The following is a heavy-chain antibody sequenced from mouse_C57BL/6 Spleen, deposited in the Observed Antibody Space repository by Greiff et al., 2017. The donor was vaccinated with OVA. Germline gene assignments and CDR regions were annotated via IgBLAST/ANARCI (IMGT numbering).Heavy chain of an antibody. CDR1: GFTFSSYT. V-gene: IGHV5-9*01. CDR3: ARHAYDYDGGDYFDY. CDR2: ISGGGGNT. J-gene: IGHJ2*01. Sequence: EVMLVESGGGLVKPGGSLKLSCAASGFTFSSYTMSWVRQTPEKRLEWVATISGGGGNTYYPDSVKGRFTSSRDNAKNTLYLQMSSLRSEDTALYYCARHAYDYDGGDYFDYWGQGTTLTVSS. D-gene: IGHD2-4*01.